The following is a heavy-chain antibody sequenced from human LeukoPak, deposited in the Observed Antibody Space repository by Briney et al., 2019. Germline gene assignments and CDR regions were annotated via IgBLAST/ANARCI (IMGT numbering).Heavy chain of an antibody. D-gene: IGHD1-26*01. CDR1: GGTFSSYA. Sequence: SVKVSCKASGGTFSSYAISWVRQAPGQGLEWMGGIIPIFGTANYAQKFQGRVTITTDESTSTAYMELSSLRSEDTAVYYCARVGGPAPPGWFDPWGQGTLVTVSS. CDR2: IIPIFGTA. CDR3: ARVGGPAPPGWFDP. V-gene: IGHV1-69*05. J-gene: IGHJ5*02.